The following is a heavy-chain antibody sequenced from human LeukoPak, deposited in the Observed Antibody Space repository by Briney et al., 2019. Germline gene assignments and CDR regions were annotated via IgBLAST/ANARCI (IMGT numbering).Heavy chain of an antibody. CDR1: GFTFSSYG. CDR2: IRYDGSNK. V-gene: IGHV3-30*02. CDR3: AKDLGTYYDSSGYALHY. Sequence: PGGSLRLSCAASGFTFSSYGMHWVRQAPGKGLEWVAFIRYDGSNKYYADSVKGRFTISRDNSKNTLYLQMNSLRAEDTAVYYCAKDLGTYYDSSGYALHYWGQGTLVTVSS. D-gene: IGHD3-22*01. J-gene: IGHJ4*02.